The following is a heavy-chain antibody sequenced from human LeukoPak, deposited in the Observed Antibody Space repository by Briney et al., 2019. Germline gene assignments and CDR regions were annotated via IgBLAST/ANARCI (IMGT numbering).Heavy chain of an antibody. CDR1: GFTFSSYV. Sequence: GGSLRLSCAASGFTFSSYVMHWVRQAPGKGLEWVAIISYDGSNEYYADSVKGRFTISRDNSKNTLYLQMNSLRAADTAVYYCARVTVTSYYYMDVWGKGTTVTVSS. V-gene: IGHV3-30*04. J-gene: IGHJ6*03. CDR2: ISYDGSNE. CDR3: ARVTVTSYYYMDV. D-gene: IGHD4-17*01.